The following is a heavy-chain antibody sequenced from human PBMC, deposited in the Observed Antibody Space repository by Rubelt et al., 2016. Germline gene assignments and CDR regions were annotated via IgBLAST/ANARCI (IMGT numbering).Heavy chain of an antibody. D-gene: IGHD5-24*01. V-gene: IGHV4-39*01. CDR2: VYYSGST. Sequence: QVQLQESGPGLVKPSETLSLTCTVSGVSISGSSYYWGWIRQPPGKGLEWIGTVYYSGSTYYNPSLKSRVTISADTSKNQCPRKLSFVTAADTAVYYCAILQMATLTAAGDYWGPGTLVTVAS. CDR1: GVSISGSSYY. CDR3: AILQMATLTAAGDY. J-gene: IGHJ4*02.